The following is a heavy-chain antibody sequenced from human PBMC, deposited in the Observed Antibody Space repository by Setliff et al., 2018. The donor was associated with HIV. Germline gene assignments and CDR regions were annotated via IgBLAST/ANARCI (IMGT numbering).Heavy chain of an antibody. CDR1: GGSISSSSYY. V-gene: IGHV4-39*01. CDR2: INHSGST. Sequence: SETLSLTCTVSGGSISSSSYYWSWIRQPPGKGLEWIGEINHSGSTNYNPSLKSRVTISVDTSKNQFSLKLSSVTAADTAVYYCARIVVVPAAMVYYYGMDVWGQGTTVTVSS. CDR3: ARIVVVPAAMVYYYGMDV. D-gene: IGHD2-2*01. J-gene: IGHJ6*02.